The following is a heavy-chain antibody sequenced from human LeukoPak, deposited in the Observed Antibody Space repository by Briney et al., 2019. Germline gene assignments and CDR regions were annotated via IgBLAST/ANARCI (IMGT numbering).Heavy chain of an antibody. CDR2: IYYSGST. CDR3: ARHRIPFMVQGVGNWFDP. J-gene: IGHJ5*02. Sequence: SETLSLTCTVSGGSISSSSYYWGWIRQPPGKGLEWIGSIYYSGSTYYNPPLKSRVTISVDTSKNQFSLKLSSVTAADTAVYYCARHRIPFMVQGVGNWFDPWGQGTLVTVSS. V-gene: IGHV4-39*01. CDR1: GGSISSSSYY. D-gene: IGHD3-10*01.